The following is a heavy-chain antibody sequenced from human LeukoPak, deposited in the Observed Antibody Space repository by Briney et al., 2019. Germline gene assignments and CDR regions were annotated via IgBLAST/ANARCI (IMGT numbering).Heavy chain of an antibody. J-gene: IGHJ4*02. Sequence: GGSLRLSCAASGFTFSTYNMNWVRQAPGKGLEWVSYISSSSSTIYSADSVKGRFTISRDNAKNSQFLQMISLRDEDTSWYYCAKEVYLVFDYWGQGTLVTVSS. CDR1: GFTFSTYN. CDR3: AKEVYLVFDY. CDR2: ISSSSSTI. V-gene: IGHV3-48*02. D-gene: IGHD1-14*01.